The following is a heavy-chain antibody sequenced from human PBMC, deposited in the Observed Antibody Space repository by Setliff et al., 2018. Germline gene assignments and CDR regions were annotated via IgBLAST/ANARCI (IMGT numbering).Heavy chain of an antibody. V-gene: IGHV4-59*01. Sequence: PSETLSLTCTVSGGSLSTYYWSWIRQSPGRGLEYIGYVYYNGAADYSPSLKSRVTLSVDTSKNQFSLKLTSVTAADTAVYYCARGGTFRYFDCWGQGTPVTVSS. J-gene: IGHJ4*02. D-gene: IGHD5-12*01. CDR1: GGSLSTYY. CDR2: VYYNGAA. CDR3: ARGGTFRYFDC.